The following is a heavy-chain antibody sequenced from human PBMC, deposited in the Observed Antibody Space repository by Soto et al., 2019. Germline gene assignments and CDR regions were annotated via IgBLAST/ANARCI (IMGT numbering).Heavy chain of an antibody. CDR2: IYYSGRT. J-gene: IGHJ4*02. D-gene: IGHD2-21*02. CDR3: ARQRTTVVTQAYFEH. V-gene: IGHV4-39*01. Sequence: SETLSLTCIVSGEPISSSSYYWGWIRQPPGKGLEWIGSIYYSGRTYYNPSFKSRVTRSIDTSKNQFSLKLSSVTATDTAVYYCARQRTTVVTQAYFEHWGQGALVTVSS. CDR1: GEPISSSSYY.